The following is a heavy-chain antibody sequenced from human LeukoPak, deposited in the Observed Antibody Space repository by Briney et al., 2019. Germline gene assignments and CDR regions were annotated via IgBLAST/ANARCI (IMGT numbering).Heavy chain of an antibody. J-gene: IGHJ4*02. Sequence: SETLSLTCTVSGGSISSGGYYWSWIRQHPGKGLEWIGYIYYSGSTYCNPSLKSRVTISVDTSKNQFSLKLSSVTAADTAVYYCARSLGPRRYYFDYWGQGTLVTVSS. CDR2: IYYSGST. CDR3: ARSLGPRRYYFDY. CDR1: GGSISSGGYY. V-gene: IGHV4-31*03.